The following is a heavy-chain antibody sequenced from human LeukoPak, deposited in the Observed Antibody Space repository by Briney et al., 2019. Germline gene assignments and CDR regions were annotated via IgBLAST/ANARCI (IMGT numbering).Heavy chain of an antibody. V-gene: IGHV3-21*01. CDR3: ARLSYYDFWSGYYDTYYYYMDV. D-gene: IGHD3-3*01. Sequence: GGSLRLSCAASGFTFSSYSMNWVRQAPGKGLEWVSSISSSSSYIYYADSVKGRFTISRDNAKNSLYLQMNSLRAEDTAVYYCARLSYYDFWSGYYDTYYYYMDVWGKGTTVTVSS. J-gene: IGHJ6*03. CDR1: GFTFSSYS. CDR2: ISSSSSYI.